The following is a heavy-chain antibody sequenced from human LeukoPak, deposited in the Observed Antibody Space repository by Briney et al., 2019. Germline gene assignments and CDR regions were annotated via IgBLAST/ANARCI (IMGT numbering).Heavy chain of an antibody. V-gene: IGHV4-59*12. J-gene: IGHJ5*02. D-gene: IGHD3-16*01. CDR1: GGSISSYY. CDR3: AREYVGGSPWFDP. CDR2: IYYSGST. Sequence: SETLSLTCTVSGGSISSYYWSWIRQPPGKGLEWIGYIYYSGSTNYNPSLKSRVTISVDTSKNQFSLKLSSVTAADTAVYYCAREYVGGSPWFDPWGQGTLVTVSS.